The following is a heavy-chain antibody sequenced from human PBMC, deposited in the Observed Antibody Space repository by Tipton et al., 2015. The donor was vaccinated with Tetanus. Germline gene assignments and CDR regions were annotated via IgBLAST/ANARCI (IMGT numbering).Heavy chain of an antibody. Sequence: TLSLTCIVSGGSMSGSGHYGAWVRQSPGKGLEWIGSISYSGRTYYSPSLKSRVTISVDTSKNQFSLRLSSVTAADTAVYYCARDHGITWGGMGYYYGMDVWGQGTTVTVSS. CDR3: ARDHGITWGGMGYYYGMDV. V-gene: IGHV4-39*07. CDR1: GGSMSGSGHY. J-gene: IGHJ6*02. D-gene: IGHD3-16*01. CDR2: ISYSGRT.